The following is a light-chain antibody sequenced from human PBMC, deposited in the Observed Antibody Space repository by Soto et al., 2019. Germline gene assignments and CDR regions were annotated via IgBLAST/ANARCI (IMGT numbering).Light chain of an antibody. CDR2: GAS. Sequence: EIVMTQSPATLSVSPGERTTLSCRASQSVSRILAWYQQKPGQAPRLLIYGASTRATGIPVRFSGSGSGTEFTLTISRLDPEDFAVYYCQHYDRAPMWTFGQGTKVDIK. J-gene: IGKJ1*01. V-gene: IGKV3-15*01. CDR3: QHYDRAPMWT. CDR1: QSVSRI.